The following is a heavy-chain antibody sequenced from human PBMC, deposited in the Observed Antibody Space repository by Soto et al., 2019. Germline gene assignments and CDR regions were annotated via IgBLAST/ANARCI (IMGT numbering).Heavy chain of an antibody. V-gene: IGHV4-31*11. CDR3: ARSVFL. Sequence: PSETLSLTCAVSGGPISSRTYSWGWIRQHPGKGLEWIGYIYYSRSTYYNPSLKSRVTISVDTSKNQFSLKLTSVTASDTAVYYCARSVFLWAQGNLVTVSS. CDR1: GGPISSRTYS. CDR2: IYYSRST. J-gene: IGHJ4*02. D-gene: IGHD3-10*02.